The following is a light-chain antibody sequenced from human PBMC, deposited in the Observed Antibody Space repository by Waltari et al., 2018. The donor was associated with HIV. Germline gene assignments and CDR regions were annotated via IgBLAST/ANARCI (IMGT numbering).Light chain of an antibody. CDR3: QQFSSYPWT. J-gene: IGKJ1*01. Sequence: AIQLTQSPSSLSAYIGDTVTITCRASPVIRSALAWYQQRPWNPPRLLIYDVSRLQNGVPSRFSGTGYGTDFTLTINSVQPEDLATYYCQQFSSYPWTFGQGTKVDLK. V-gene: IGKV1-13*02. CDR2: DVS. CDR1: PVIRSA.